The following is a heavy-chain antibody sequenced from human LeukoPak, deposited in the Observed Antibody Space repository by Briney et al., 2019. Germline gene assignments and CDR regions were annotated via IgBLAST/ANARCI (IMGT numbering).Heavy chain of an antibody. CDR3: ARDRAIAAAGTRSPYYYYYGMDV. V-gene: IGHV4-59*01. CDR1: GGSISSYY. J-gene: IGHJ6*04. Sequence: PSETLSLTCTVSGGSISSYYWSWIRQSPGKGLEWIGYIYYSGSTNYNPSLKSRVTISVDTSKNQFSLKLSSVTAADTAVYYCARDRAIAAAGTRSPYYYYYGMDVWGKGTTVTVSS. CDR2: IYYSGST. D-gene: IGHD6-13*01.